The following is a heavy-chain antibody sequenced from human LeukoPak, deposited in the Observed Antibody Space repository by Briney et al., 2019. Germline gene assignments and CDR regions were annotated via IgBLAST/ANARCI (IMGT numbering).Heavy chain of an antibody. J-gene: IGHJ4*02. Sequence: SETLSLTCAVYGGSFSGYYWSWIRQPPGKGLEWIGEINHSGSTNYNPSLKSRVTISVDTSKNQFSLKLSSVTAADTAVYYCARGRMVRGVIAFRDYWGQGTLVTVSS. D-gene: IGHD3-10*01. CDR2: INHSGST. V-gene: IGHV4-34*01. CDR3: ARGRMVRGVIAFRDY. CDR1: GGSFSGYY.